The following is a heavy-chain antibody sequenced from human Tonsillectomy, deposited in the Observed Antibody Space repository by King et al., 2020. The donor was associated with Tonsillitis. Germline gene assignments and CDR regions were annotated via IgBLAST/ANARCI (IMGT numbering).Heavy chain of an antibody. CDR3: AKVNGWELPVIDAFDI. D-gene: IGHD1-26*01. CDR2: ISYDGSNK. V-gene: IGHV3-30*18. Sequence: VQLVESGGGVVQPGRSLRLSCAASGFTFSSYGMHWVRQAPGKGLEWVAVISYDGSNKYYADSVKGRFTISRDNSKNTLYLQMNSLRAEDTAVYYCAKVNGWELPVIDAFDIWGQGTMVTVSS. J-gene: IGHJ3*02. CDR1: GFTFSSYG.